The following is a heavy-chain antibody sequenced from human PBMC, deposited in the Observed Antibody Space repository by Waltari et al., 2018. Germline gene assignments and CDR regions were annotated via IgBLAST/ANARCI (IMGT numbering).Heavy chain of an antibody. J-gene: IGHJ3*02. CDR2: INHSGST. CDR1: GGSFSGYY. D-gene: IGHD3-22*01. Sequence: QVQLQQWGAGLLKPSETLSLTCAVYGGSFSGYYWSWIRQPPGKGLEWIGEINHSGSTNYNPSLKSRVTISVDTSKNQFSLKLSSVTAADTAVYYCASRNYDSNDAFDIWGQGTM. V-gene: IGHV4-34*01. CDR3: ASRNYDSNDAFDI.